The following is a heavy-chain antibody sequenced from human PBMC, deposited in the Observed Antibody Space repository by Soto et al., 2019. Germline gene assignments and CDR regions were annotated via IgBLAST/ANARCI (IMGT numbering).Heavy chain of an antibody. V-gene: IGHV3-7*01. Sequence: GGSLRLSCAASGFSFSSYWMSWVRQAPGKGLEWVANIKEDGSEKYYVDSVKGRFTISRDNAKNSLYLQMNSLRAEDTAVYYCVRDHDDSSDAFDIWGQGTMVTV. J-gene: IGHJ3*02. CDR3: VRDHDDSSDAFDI. CDR1: GFSFSSYW. D-gene: IGHD3-3*01. CDR2: IKEDGSEK.